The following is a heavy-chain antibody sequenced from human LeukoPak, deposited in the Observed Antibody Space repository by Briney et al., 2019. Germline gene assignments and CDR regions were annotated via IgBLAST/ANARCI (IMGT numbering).Heavy chain of an antibody. J-gene: IGHJ5*02. D-gene: IGHD3-3*01. V-gene: IGHV4-61*02. CDR2: IFASGST. Sequence: SQTLSLTCTVSGASISSGSYYWNWIRQPAGKGLEWIGRIFASGSTNYNPSLKSRVTISLDTSKNQFSLKLSSVTAADTAVYYCARNPERITIFGVPSRGVNWFDPWGQGTLVTVSS. CDR3: ARNPERITIFGVPSRGVNWFDP. CDR1: GASISSGSYY.